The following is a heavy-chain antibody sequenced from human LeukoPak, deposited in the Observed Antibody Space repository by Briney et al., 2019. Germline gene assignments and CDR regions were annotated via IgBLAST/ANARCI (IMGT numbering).Heavy chain of an antibody. Sequence: GGSLRLSCAASGFTFSSYSMNWVRQAPGKGLEWVSSISSSSSYIYYADSVKGRFTISRDNAKNSLYLQMNSLRAEDTAVYCCARDSSGSIVHYYFDYWGQGTLVTVSS. CDR2: ISSSSSYI. CDR1: GFTFSSYS. CDR3: ARDSSGSIVHYYFDY. V-gene: IGHV3-21*01. D-gene: IGHD3-22*01. J-gene: IGHJ4*02.